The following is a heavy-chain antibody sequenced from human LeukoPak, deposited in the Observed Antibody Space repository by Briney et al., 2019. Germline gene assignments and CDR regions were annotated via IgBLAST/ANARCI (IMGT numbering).Heavy chain of an antibody. Sequence: GGSLRLSCAASGFIFSSYSMNWVRQAPGKGLEWVSSISSSSSYIYYADSVKGRFTISRHNAKNSLYLQMNSLRAEDTALYYCARDRGYSSYDYWGQGTLVTVSS. CDR1: GFIFSSYS. V-gene: IGHV3-21*01. CDR2: ISSSSSYI. J-gene: IGHJ4*02. D-gene: IGHD6-19*01. CDR3: ARDRGYSSYDY.